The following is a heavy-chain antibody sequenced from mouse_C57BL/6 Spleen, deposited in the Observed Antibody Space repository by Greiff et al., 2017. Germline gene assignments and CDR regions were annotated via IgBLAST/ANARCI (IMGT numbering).Heavy chain of an antibody. CDR1: GYSITSGYD. Sequence: EVQLQESGPGMVKPSQSLSLTCTVTGYSITSGYDWHWIRHFPGNKLEWMGYISYSGSTNYNPSLKSRISITHDTSKNHFFLKLNSVTTEDTATYYCAREGEYDYDWYFDVWGTGTTVTVSS. CDR3: AREGEYDYDWYFDV. D-gene: IGHD2-4*01. V-gene: IGHV3-1*01. CDR2: ISYSGST. J-gene: IGHJ1*03.